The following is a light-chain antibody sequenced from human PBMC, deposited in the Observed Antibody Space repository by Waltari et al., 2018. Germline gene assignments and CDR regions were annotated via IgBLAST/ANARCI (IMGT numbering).Light chain of an antibody. CDR1: QSVLYSSNNQNY. CDR3: QQYYSTPYT. Sequence: DIVMTQSPDSLAVSLGEKATINCKSSQSVLYSSNNQNYLAWYQQKPGQPPKLLICWASTRESGVPDRFSGSGSGTDFTLTISSLQAEDVAGYYCQQYYSTPYTFGQGTKLEIK. J-gene: IGKJ2*01. V-gene: IGKV4-1*01. CDR2: WAS.